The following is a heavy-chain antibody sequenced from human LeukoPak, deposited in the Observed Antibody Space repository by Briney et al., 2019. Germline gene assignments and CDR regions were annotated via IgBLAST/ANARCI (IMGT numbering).Heavy chain of an antibody. V-gene: IGHV3-23*01. J-gene: IGHJ4*02. CDR3: ATSLGGSSSWYYFDY. CDR2: TGASGSSS. D-gene: IGHD6-13*01. Sequence: GGSLRLSCAASGFAFSSYAMSWVRQAPGKGLEWVSVTGASGSSSYYADSVKGRFTISRGNSKNTLYLQMNSLRAEDTAIYYCATSLGGSSSWYYFDYWGQETLVTVSS. CDR1: GFAFSSYA.